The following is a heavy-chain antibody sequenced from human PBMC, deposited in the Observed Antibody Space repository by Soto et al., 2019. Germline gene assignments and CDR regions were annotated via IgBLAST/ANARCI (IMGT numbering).Heavy chain of an antibody. CDR3: ARLGGYYQAFDN. J-gene: IGHJ4*02. CDR2: IYYTGST. V-gene: IGHV4-59*08. CDR1: GGSMSSSYY. D-gene: IGHD3-3*01. Sequence: PSETLSLTCTVSGGSMSSSYYWTWIRQSPGKGLEWIGYIYYTGSTNYNPSLQGRVTISLDTSKNRFSLNVNSVTAADTAVYYCARLGGYYQAFDNWGQGTLVTVS.